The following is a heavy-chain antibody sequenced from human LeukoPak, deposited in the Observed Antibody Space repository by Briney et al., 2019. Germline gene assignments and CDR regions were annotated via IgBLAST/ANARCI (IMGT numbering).Heavy chain of an antibody. CDR3: ARHAPYGDYYFDY. V-gene: IGHV4-30-2*01. CDR2: IYHSGST. J-gene: IGHJ4*02. Sequence: SETLSLTCAVSGGSISSGGYSWSWIRQPPGKGLEWIGYIYHSGSTYYNPSLKSRVTISVDRSKNQFSLKLSSVTAADTAVYYCARHAPYGDYYFDYWGQGTLVTVSS. D-gene: IGHD4-17*01. CDR1: GGSISSGGYS.